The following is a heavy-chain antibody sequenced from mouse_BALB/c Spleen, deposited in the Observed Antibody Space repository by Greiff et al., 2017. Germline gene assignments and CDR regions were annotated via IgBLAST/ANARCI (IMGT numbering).Heavy chain of an antibody. J-gene: IGHJ4*01. CDR1: GFNIKDTY. V-gene: IGHV14-3*02. D-gene: IGHD3-1*01. CDR3: ARSKGSGYAMDY. Sequence: VHVKQSGAELVKPGASVKLSCTASGFNIKDTYMHWVKQRPEQGLEWIGRIDPANGNTKYDPKFQGKATITADTSSNTAYLQLSSLTSEDTAVYYCARSKGSGYAMDYWGQGTSVTVSS. CDR2: IDPANGNT.